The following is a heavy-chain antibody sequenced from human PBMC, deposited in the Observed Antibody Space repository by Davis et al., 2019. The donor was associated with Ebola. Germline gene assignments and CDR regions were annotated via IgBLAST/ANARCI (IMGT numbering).Heavy chain of an antibody. Sequence: MPSETLSLTCTVSGGSISTYYWSWIRQPPGKGLEWIGYIYYTGSTNYNPSLKSRVAISLDTSKNQFSLGLIFVTAADTAVYYCAREVTSGSYPGYFDYWGQGTLVTVSS. J-gene: IGHJ4*02. D-gene: IGHD1-26*01. CDR2: IYYTGST. CDR3: AREVTSGSYPGYFDY. V-gene: IGHV4-59*12. CDR1: GGSISTYY.